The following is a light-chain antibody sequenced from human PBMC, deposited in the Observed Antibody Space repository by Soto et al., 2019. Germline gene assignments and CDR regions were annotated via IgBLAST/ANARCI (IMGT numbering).Light chain of an antibody. CDR1: QDISSH. CDR3: QQVNSYPIT. CDR2: AAS. Sequence: DIQLTQSPSFLSASVGDRVTLTCRASQDISSHSAWYQQKPGKAPKLLVYAASTLQIGVPTRFSGSGSGAEFTLTISSVPPEYFAIYYCQQVNSYPITFGQGTRLDIK. J-gene: IGKJ5*01. V-gene: IGKV1-9*01.